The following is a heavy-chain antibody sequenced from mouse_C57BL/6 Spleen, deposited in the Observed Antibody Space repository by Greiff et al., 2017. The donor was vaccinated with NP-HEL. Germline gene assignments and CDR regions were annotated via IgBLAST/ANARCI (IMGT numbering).Heavy chain of an antibody. CDR2: INPNNGGT. CDR3: ARWGADEGSDY. CDR1: GYTFTDYN. Sequence: VQLQQSGPELVKPGASVKMSCKASGYTFTDYNMHWVKQSHGKSLEWIGYINPNNGGTSYNQKFKGKATLTVNKSSSTAYMGLRSLTSEASAVYYCARWGADEGSDYWGQGTTLTVSS. J-gene: IGHJ2*01. V-gene: IGHV1-22*01.